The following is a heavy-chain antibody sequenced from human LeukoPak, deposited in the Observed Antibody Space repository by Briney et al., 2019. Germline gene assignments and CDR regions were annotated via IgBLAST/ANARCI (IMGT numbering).Heavy chain of an antibody. CDR3: ANSRSLWFGGDY. CDR2: VSTSGVGT. V-gene: IGHV3-23*01. CDR1: GFTFSSFA. Sequence: GGSLRLSCAASGFTFSSFAMTWIRQASGKGLEWVSSVSTSGVGTYYADSVRGRFTISRDNSKNTVFLQMNSLRAGDSAVYYCANSRSLWFGGDYWGQGTLVTVSS. J-gene: IGHJ4*02. D-gene: IGHD3-10*01.